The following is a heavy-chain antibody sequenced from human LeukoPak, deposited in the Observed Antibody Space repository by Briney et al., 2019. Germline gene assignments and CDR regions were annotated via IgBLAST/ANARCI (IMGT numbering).Heavy chain of an antibody. CDR1: GGTFSSYA. Sequence: GASVKVSCKASGGTFSSYAISWVRQAPGQGLEWIGRIIPIFGTANYAQKFQGRVTITTDESTSTAYMELSSLRSEDTAVYYCARDNIVVVTAILIRHAFDIWGQGTMVTVSS. J-gene: IGHJ3*02. CDR3: ARDNIVVVTAILIRHAFDI. CDR2: IIPIFGTA. D-gene: IGHD2-21*02. V-gene: IGHV1-69*05.